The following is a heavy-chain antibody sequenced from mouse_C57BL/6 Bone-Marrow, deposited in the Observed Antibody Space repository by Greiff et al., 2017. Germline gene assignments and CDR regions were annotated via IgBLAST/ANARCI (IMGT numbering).Heavy chain of an antibody. CDR2: IYPGNSDT. D-gene: IGHD2-5*01. CDR1: GYTFTSYW. V-gene: IGHV1-5*01. CDR3: TRAGSNYVGNYFDY. Sequence: EVQLQQSGTVLARPGASVKMSCKTSGYTFTSYWMHWVNQRPGQGLEWIGAIYPGNSDTSYNQKFKGKATLTAVPSASTAYRELSSLTNEDSTVYYGTRAGSNYVGNYFDYWGKGTTLTVSS. J-gene: IGHJ2*01.